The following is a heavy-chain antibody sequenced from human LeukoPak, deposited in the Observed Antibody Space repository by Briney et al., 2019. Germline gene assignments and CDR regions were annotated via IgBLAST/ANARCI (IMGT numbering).Heavy chain of an antibody. Sequence: GGSLRLSCAASGFTFSSYGMHWVRQAPGKGLEWVAFILYNGNKQYYADSVKGRFTISRDNSKNTLYLQMSSLTADDTALYYCTQWELLPTADYWGQGTLVTVSS. V-gene: IGHV3-30*02. CDR2: ILYNGNKQ. CDR3: TQWELLPTADY. D-gene: IGHD1-26*01. CDR1: GFTFSSYG. J-gene: IGHJ4*02.